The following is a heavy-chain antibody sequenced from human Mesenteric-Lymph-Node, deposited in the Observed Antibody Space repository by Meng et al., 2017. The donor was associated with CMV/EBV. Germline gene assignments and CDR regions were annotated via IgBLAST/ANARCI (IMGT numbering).Heavy chain of an antibody. V-gene: IGHV3-48*03. Sequence: GESLKISCAASGFTFSSYEMNWVRQAPGKGLEWVSYISSSGSTIYYADSVKGRFTISRDNAKNSLYLQMNSLRAEDTAVYYCARRSSISIFGVVLSGWGYNVDVWGQGTTVTVSS. CDR3: ARRSSISIFGVVLSGWGYNVDV. CDR1: GFTFSSYE. CDR2: ISSSGSTI. J-gene: IGHJ6*02. D-gene: IGHD3-3*01.